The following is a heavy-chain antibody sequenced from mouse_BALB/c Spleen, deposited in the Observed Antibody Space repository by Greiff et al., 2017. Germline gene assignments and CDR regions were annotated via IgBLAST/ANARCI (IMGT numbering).Heavy chain of an antibody. J-gene: IGHJ4*01. CDR1: GYSITSGYY. V-gene: IGHV3-6*02. Sequence: DVQLQESGPGLVKPSQSLSLTCSVTGYSITSGYYWNWIRQFPGNKLEWMGYISYDGSNNYNPSLKNRISITRDTSKNQFFLKLNSVTTEDTATYYCARDYYGSRGAMDYWGQGTSVTVSS. D-gene: IGHD1-1*01. CDR3: ARDYYGSRGAMDY. CDR2: ISYDGSN.